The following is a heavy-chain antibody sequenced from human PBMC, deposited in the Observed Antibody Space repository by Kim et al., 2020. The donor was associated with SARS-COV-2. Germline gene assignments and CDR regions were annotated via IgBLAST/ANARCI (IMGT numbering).Heavy chain of an antibody. Sequence: ASVKVSCKASGYTFTSYAMNWVRQAPGQGLEWMGWINTNTGNPTYAQGFTGRFVFSLDTSVSTAYLQISSLKAEDTAVYYCARGLIRDGAAAGPVYWGQGTLVTVSS. V-gene: IGHV7-4-1*02. J-gene: IGHJ4*02. CDR2: INTNTGNP. D-gene: IGHD6-13*01. CDR3: ARGLIRDGAAAGPVY. CDR1: GYTFTSYA.